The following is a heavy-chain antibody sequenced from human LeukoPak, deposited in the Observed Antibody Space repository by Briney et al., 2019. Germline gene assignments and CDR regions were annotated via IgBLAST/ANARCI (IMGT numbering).Heavy chain of an antibody. CDR2: IYYSGST. CDR3: AGRPSGSGRFDS. J-gene: IGHJ4*02. D-gene: IGHD3-10*01. V-gene: IGHV4-59*04. CDR1: GGSISTYY. Sequence: PSETLSLTCIVSGGSISTYYWSWIRQPPGKGLEWIGHIYYSGSTYYHPSLKSRVTIFVDTSKNQFSRKLSSVTAADTAVYYCAGRPSGSGRFDSWGQGTLVTVSS.